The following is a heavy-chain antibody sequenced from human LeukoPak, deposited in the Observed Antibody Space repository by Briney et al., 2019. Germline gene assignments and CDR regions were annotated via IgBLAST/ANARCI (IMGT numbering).Heavy chain of an antibody. V-gene: IGHV3-7*01. J-gene: IGHJ3*02. CDR3: XXXHVERIVATITDAFDI. CDR1: GFTFSSYW. CDR2: IKQDGSEK. D-gene: IGHD5-12*01. Sequence: GGSLRLSCAASGFTFSSYWMSWVRQAPGKGLEWVAHIKQDGSEKYYVDSVKGRFTISRDNAKNSLYLQMNSLRAEDTAVYYCXXXHVERIVATITDAFDIWGQGTMVTVSS.